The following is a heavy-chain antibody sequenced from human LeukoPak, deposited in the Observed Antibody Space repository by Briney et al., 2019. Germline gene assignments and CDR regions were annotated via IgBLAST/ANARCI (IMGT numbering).Heavy chain of an antibody. J-gene: IGHJ4*02. Sequence: GGSLRLSCAVSGITLSNYGMSWVRQAPGKGLEWGAGISDSGGRTNYADSVKGRFSISRDNPKNTLYLQMNSLRAEDTAVYFCAKRGVVVRVVLVGFHKEAYYFDSWGQGALVTVSS. CDR1: GITLSNYG. D-gene: IGHD3-10*01. CDR2: ISDSGGRT. V-gene: IGHV3-23*01. CDR3: AKRGVVVRVVLVGFHKEAYYFDS.